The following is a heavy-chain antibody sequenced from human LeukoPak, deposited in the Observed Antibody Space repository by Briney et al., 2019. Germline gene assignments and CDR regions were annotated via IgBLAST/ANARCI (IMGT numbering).Heavy chain of an antibody. D-gene: IGHD2-21*02. Sequence: PSETLSLTCTVSGDSISSYYWSWIRQPAGKGLEWIGRIYASGTTNYNPSLKSRVTMSVDTSKNEFSLNLISVTAADTAVFYCARQGMGDHRVFNYWGQGTLVTVSS. CDR1: GDSISSYY. J-gene: IGHJ4*02. V-gene: IGHV4-4*07. CDR2: IYASGTT. CDR3: ARQGMGDHRVFNY.